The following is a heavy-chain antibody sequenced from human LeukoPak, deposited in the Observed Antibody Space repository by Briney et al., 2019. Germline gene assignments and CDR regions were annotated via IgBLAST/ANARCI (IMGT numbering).Heavy chain of an antibody. Sequence: ASVKVSCKASGGTFSSYAISWMRQAPGQGLEWMGGIIPIFGTANYAQKFQGRVMITADKFTSTAYMELSSLRSEDTAVYYCARGGYDFWSRDYYYMDVWGKGTTVTVSS. CDR3: ARGGYDFWSRDYYYMDV. CDR2: IIPIFGTA. CDR1: GGTFSSYA. D-gene: IGHD3-3*01. V-gene: IGHV1-69*06. J-gene: IGHJ6*03.